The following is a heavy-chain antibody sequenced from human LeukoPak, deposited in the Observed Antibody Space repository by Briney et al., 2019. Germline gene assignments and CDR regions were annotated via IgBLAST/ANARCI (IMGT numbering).Heavy chain of an antibody. CDR1: AFTFSSYA. V-gene: IGHV3-23*01. CDR2: ISGSGGST. D-gene: IGHD3-22*01. Sequence: GGSLRLSCAASAFTFSSYAMSWVRQAPGKGLEWVSAISGSGGSTYYADSVKGRFTISRDNSKNTLYLQMNSLRAEDTAVYYCAKWNHDSSGYCDDASDIWGQGTMVTVSS. J-gene: IGHJ3*02. CDR3: AKWNHDSSGYCDDASDI.